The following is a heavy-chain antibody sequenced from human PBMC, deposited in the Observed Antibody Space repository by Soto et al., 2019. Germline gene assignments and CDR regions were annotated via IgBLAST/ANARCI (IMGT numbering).Heavy chain of an antibody. CDR1: VGSITTAGYS. J-gene: IGHJ6*02. CDR3: ASRPFYYYGLDV. Sequence: TLSLTCTVSVGSITTAGYSWSWIRQPPGKALEWIGYVYHTGNAYPKPSLKSRVTISLDRSKNQFSLKMTSVTAADTALYYCASRPFYYYGLDVWGQGTTVTVSS. V-gene: IGHV4-30-2*01. CDR2: VYHTGNA.